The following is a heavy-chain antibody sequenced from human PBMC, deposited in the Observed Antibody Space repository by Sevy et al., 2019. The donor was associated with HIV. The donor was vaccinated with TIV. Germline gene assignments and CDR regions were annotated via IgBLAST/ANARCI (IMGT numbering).Heavy chain of an antibody. J-gene: IGHJ4*02. CDR2: MNPNSGNT. Sequence: ASVKVSCKASGYTFTSYDINWVRQATGQGLEWMGWMNPNSGNTGYAQKFQGRVTITRNTSISTAYMELSSLRSEDTAVYYCARGVVMYNWNYWYYFDYWGQGTLVTVSS. CDR1: GYTFTSYD. D-gene: IGHD1-7*01. V-gene: IGHV1-8*03. CDR3: ARGVVMYNWNYWYYFDY.